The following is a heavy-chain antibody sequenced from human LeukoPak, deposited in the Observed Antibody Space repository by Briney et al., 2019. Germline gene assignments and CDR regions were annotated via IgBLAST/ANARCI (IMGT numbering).Heavy chain of an antibody. Sequence: SETLSLTCAVYGGSFSGYYWSWIRQPPGKGLEWIGYIYYSGSTNYNPSLKSRVTISVDTSKNQFSLKLSSVTAADTAVYYCARDRRDGTFDYWGQGTLVTVSS. CDR2: IYYSGST. CDR1: GGSFSGYY. J-gene: IGHJ4*02. D-gene: IGHD5-24*01. CDR3: ARDRRDGTFDY. V-gene: IGHV4-59*01.